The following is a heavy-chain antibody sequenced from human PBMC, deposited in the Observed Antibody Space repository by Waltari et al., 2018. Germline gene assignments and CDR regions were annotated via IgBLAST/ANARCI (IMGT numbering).Heavy chain of an antibody. CDR1: GGTFRSYA. V-gene: IGHV1-69*01. CDR2: IIPIFGTA. J-gene: IGHJ5*02. Sequence: VQLLQSGAEVTKPGESLKISCKGSGGTFRSYAISWVRQAPGQVLEWMGGIIPIFGTANYAQKFQGRVTITADESTSTAYMELSSLKSEDTAVYYCAREGDNYALGNWFDPWGQGTLVTVSS. D-gene: IGHD1-1*01. CDR3: AREGDNYALGNWFDP.